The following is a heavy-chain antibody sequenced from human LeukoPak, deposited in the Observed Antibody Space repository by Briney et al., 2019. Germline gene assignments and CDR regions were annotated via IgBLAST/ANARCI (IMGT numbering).Heavy chain of an antibody. V-gene: IGHV3-48*02. D-gene: IGHD2-21*02. CDR3: ARPLAYCGGDCYPPPGPDAFDI. Sequence: QPGESLRLSCAASGFTFSSYSMNWVRQAPGKGLEWVAYISSSSSTIYYADSVKGLFTISRDNATNSLYLQMNSLRDEDTAVYYCARPLAYCGGDCYPPPGPDAFDIWGQGTMVTVSS. CDR1: GFTFSSYS. CDR2: ISSSSSTI. J-gene: IGHJ3*02.